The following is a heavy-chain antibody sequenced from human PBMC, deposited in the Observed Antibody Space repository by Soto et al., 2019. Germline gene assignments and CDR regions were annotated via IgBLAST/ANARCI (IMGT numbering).Heavy chain of an antibody. Sequence: QVRLVQSGAEVKKPGSSVKVSCEASGDTFSTYAISCVRQAPGQGLEWMVGILPIANTANYEQKCQGRVTITADESTSTVSMELISLTSEDTAVYYCAPGFSSSWGYFHYWGQGTLVTVSS. CDR3: APGFSSSWGYFHY. J-gene: IGHJ4*02. V-gene: IGHV1-69*01. CDR2: ILPIANTA. CDR1: GDTFSTYA. D-gene: IGHD6-13*01.